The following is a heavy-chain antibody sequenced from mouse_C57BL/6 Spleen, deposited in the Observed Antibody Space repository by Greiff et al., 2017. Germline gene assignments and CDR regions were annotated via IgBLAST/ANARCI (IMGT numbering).Heavy chain of an antibody. V-gene: IGHV1-69*01. J-gene: IGHJ2*01. D-gene: IGHD1-3*01. Sequence: QVQLQQSGAELVMPGASVKLSCKASGYTFTSYWMHWVKQRPGQGLEWIGVIDPSDSCTNYNQKFKGKSTLTVDKSSSTAYMQLSSLTSEDSAVYYGARDDNYPYLDYWGQGTTLTVSS. CDR2: IDPSDSCT. CDR1: GYTFTSYW. CDR3: ARDDNYPYLDY.